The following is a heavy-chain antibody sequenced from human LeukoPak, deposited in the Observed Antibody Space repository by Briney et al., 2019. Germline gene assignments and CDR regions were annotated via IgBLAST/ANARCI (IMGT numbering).Heavy chain of an antibody. Sequence: SQTLSLTCTVSGGSISSHYWSWIRQPPGKGLEWIGYIYDSGSTNYNPSLKSRVTISIDTSKNQFSLKLSSVTAADTAVYYCARVGGTNYFYYGMDVWGQGTTVIVSS. CDR1: GGSISSHY. CDR3: ARVGGTNYFYYGMDV. V-gene: IGHV4-59*11. CDR2: IYDSGST. J-gene: IGHJ6*02. D-gene: IGHD1-26*01.